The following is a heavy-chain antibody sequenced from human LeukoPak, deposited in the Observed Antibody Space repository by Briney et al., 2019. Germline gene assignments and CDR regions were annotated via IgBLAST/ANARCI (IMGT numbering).Heavy chain of an antibody. V-gene: IGHV4-4*07. CDR1: GGSISSYY. D-gene: IGHD3-22*01. J-gene: IGHJ3*02. CDR3: ARDSSTYYYDSSGHDAFDI. Sequence: PSETLSLTCTVSGGSISSYYWSWIRQPAGKGLEWIGRIYTSGSTNYNPSLKSRVTMSVDTSKNQFSLKLSSVTAADTAVYHCARDSSTYYYDSSGHDAFDIWGQGTMVTVSS. CDR2: IYTSGST.